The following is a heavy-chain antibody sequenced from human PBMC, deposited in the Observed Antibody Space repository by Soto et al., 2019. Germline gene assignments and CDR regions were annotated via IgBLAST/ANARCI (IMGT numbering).Heavy chain of an antibody. CDR2: ISSGSGSK. J-gene: IGHJ1*01. CDR1: GFTFTNYN. D-gene: IGHD2-2*01. V-gene: IGHV3-21*01. Sequence: EVQLVESGGGLVKPGGSLRLSCVGSGFTFTNYNMDWVRQAPGKGLEWVSSISSGSGSKSYADSVRRRFTVSSDNAKNSLYLEMDSLRVEDTAAHYCLIRMHCRGTGCHPNFQPWGQGTLVTVFS. CDR3: LIRMHCRGTGCHPNFQP.